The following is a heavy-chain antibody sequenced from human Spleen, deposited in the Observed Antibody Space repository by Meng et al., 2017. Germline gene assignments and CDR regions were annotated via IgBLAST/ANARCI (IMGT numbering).Heavy chain of an antibody. J-gene: IGHJ4*02. V-gene: IGHV3-15*01. CDR3: TWDDKAVSDY. CDR1: GGTFRNFW. Sequence: EGQLVGSGGGLVKPGGSLGLSCVASGGTFRNFWMTWVRQAPGKGLEWVGRIKSKVDGGTTDFAAPVKGRFTISRDDAKNTLYLQMSGLRIDDTGVYYCTWDDKAVSDYWGQGTLVTVSS. D-gene: IGHD3-9*01. CDR2: IKSKVDGGTT.